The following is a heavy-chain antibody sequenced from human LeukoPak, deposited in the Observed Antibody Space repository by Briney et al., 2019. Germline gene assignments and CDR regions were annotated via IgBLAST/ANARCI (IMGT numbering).Heavy chain of an antibody. V-gene: IGHV5-51*01. CDR1: GYSFTSYW. J-gene: IGHJ4*02. CDR3: ARLFDSSGSYYGYFDY. Sequence: GESLKISCKGSGYSFTSYWIGWVRQMLGKGLEWMGIIYPGDSDTRYSPSFQGQVTISADKSISTAYLQWSSLKASDTAMYYCARLFDSSGSYYGYFDYWGQGTLVTVSS. D-gene: IGHD1-26*01. CDR2: IYPGDSDT.